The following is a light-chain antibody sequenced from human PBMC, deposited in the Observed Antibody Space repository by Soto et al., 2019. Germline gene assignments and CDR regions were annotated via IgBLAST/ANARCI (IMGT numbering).Light chain of an antibody. V-gene: IGKV3-20*01. CDR3: QQYGSSAYI. CDR1: QSVGSNY. J-gene: IGKJ2*01. Sequence: EIVLTQSPGTLSLSPGERATLSCRASQSVGSNYLAWYQQRPGQAPRLLIFGASSRATGIPDRFSGGGSGTDFTLTISRLEPEDSAVYYCQQYGSSAYIFGQVTKLEIK. CDR2: GAS.